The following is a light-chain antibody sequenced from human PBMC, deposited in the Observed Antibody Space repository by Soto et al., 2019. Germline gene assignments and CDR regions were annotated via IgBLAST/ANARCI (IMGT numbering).Light chain of an antibody. J-gene: IGLJ2*01. Sequence: QSVLTQPPSVSGAPGQRVTISCTGSSSNIGAGYDVHWYQQLPGTAPKLLIYGNSNRPSGVPDRFSGSKSGTSASLAITGLQAEDEAAYYCQYYDSSLSGAVVFGGGTKLTVL. CDR2: GNS. CDR3: QYYDSSLSGAVV. CDR1: SSNIGAGYD. V-gene: IGLV1-40*01.